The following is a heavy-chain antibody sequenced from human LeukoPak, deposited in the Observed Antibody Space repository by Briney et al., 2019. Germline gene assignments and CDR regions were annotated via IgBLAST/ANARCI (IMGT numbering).Heavy chain of an antibody. CDR3: ACVYRLGESSLDDAFDI. D-gene: IGHD3-16*02. Sequence: GGSLRLSCSASGFTFSRYAMHWVRQAPGKGLEYVSAISSNGGSTYYADSVKGRFTISRDNSKNTLYLQMSSLRADDTAVYYCACVYRLGESSLDDAFDIWGQGTMVTVSS. J-gene: IGHJ3*02. CDR1: GFTFSRYA. V-gene: IGHV3-64D*06. CDR2: ISSNGGST.